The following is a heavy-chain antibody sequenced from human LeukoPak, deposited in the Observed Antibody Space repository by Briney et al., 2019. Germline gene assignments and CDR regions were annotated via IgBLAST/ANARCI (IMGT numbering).Heavy chain of an antibody. CDR3: ARHNGGGVGSYVAPGPPDYFDY. CDR1: GGSLSSYY. J-gene: IGHJ4*02. D-gene: IGHD1-26*01. V-gene: IGHV4-4*07. CDR2: IYTSGST. Sequence: PSETLSLICTVSGGSLSSYYWSWIRQPAGKGLEWIGRIYTSGSTDYNPSLKSRVTMSVDTSKKQLSLKLNSVTAADTAIYYCARHNGGGVGSYVAPGPPDYFDYWGQGTLVTVSS.